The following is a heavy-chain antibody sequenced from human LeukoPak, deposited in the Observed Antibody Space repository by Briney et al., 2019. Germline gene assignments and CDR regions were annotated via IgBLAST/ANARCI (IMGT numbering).Heavy chain of an antibody. D-gene: IGHD3-3*01. V-gene: IGHV4-59*01. CDR2: IYYSGST. CDR1: GGSISSYY. Sequence: SETLSLTGTVSGGSISSYYWSWIRQPPGKGLEWIGYIYYSGSTNYNPSLKSRVTISVDTSKNQFSLKLSSVTAADTAVYYCARDNTIFGVARYFDYWGQGTLVTVSS. J-gene: IGHJ4*01. CDR3: ARDNTIFGVARYFDY.